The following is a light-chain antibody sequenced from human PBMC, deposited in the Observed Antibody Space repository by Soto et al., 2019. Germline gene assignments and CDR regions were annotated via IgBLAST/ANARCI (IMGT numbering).Light chain of an antibody. CDR1: QSVSSY. Sequence: EIVLTQSPATLSLSPGERATLSCRASQSVSSYLAWYQQKPGQAPRPLIYDASNRATGIPARFSGSGSGTDFTLAISSLEPEYFAVYYCQHRSNWRITFGQGTRLEIK. J-gene: IGKJ5*01. CDR2: DAS. CDR3: QHRSNWRIT. V-gene: IGKV3-11*01.